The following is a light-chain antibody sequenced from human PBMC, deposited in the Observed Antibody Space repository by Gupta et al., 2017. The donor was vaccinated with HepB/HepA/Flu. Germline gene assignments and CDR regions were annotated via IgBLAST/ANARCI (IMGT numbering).Light chain of an antibody. CDR3: KQYVHWPPCS. CDR2: GAS. J-gene: IGKJ2*04. V-gene: IGKV3-15*01. Sequence: EIVLTQSPATLSVSPGERATRSCRASQNVNTNLAWYQQKPGQAPRLLIYGASTRATGIPARFRGGGSDTEFTLTISSLQSEDFAVYYCKQYVHWPPCSFGQGTKLEIK. CDR1: QNVNTN.